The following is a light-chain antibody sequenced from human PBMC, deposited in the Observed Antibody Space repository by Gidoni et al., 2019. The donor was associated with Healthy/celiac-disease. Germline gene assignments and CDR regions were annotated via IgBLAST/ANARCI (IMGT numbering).Light chain of an antibody. CDR1: SSNIGLNY. CDR3: AAGDDGLCGWV. J-gene: IGLJ3*02. Sequence: QSVRTQTPSASGTPGQRVTISCSGSSSNIGLNYVSWYQQLPGTAPNLLISRNKQRPYGVPGPFSGSKSRTSSSLAITGPRSEDAADYYCAAGDDGLCGWVFGGGTKLTVL. CDR2: RNK. V-gene: IGLV1-47*01.